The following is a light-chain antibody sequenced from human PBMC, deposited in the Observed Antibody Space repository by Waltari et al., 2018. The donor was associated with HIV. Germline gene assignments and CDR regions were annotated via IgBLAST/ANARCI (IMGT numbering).Light chain of an antibody. CDR1: SSDLGGYTL. CDR3: SSYSSSDNGV. Sequence: QSALTPPPSPSGSPGQSVTISCTGTSSDLGGYTLVSWYQQHPDKAPKHMIYEVSKRPSGVPDRFSGSKSANTASLTVSGLQAEDEADYYCSSYSSSDNGVFGGGTKLTVL. J-gene: IGLJ3*02. CDR2: EVS. V-gene: IGLV2-8*01.